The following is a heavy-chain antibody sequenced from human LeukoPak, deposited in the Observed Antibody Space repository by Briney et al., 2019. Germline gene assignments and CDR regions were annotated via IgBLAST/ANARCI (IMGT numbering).Heavy chain of an antibody. CDR2: ISYDGSNK. CDR3: AKDRTFDWLPNDY. Sequence: GRSLRLSCAASGFTFSSYAMHWVRQAPGKGLEWVAVISYDGSNKYYADSVKGRFTISRDNSKNTLYLQMNSLRAEDTAIYYCAKDRTFDWLPNDYWGQGTLVTASS. D-gene: IGHD3-9*01. J-gene: IGHJ4*02. CDR1: GFTFSSYA. V-gene: IGHV3-30-3*02.